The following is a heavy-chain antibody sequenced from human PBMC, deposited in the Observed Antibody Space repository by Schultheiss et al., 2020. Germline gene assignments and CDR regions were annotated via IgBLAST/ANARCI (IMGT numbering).Heavy chain of an antibody. CDR1: GGSISSYY. V-gene: IGHV4-59*08. CDR3: ARRVDYYDSSGYAAGFDP. Sequence: SETLSLTCTVSGGSISSYYWSWIRQPPGKGLEWIGSIYYSGSTHYNPSLKSRVTVSVDPSKNQLSLKLSSVTAADTAVYYCARRVDYYDSSGYAAGFDPWGQGTLVTVSS. D-gene: IGHD3-22*01. J-gene: IGHJ5*02. CDR2: IYYSGST.